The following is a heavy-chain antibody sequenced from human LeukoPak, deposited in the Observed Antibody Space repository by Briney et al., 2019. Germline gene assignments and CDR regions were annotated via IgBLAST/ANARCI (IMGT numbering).Heavy chain of an antibody. CDR1: GYTFSSYW. D-gene: IGHD2-15*01. Sequence: GGSLRLSCAASGYTFSSYWMSWVRQAPGKGLEWVANIKQDGSEKFYVDSVKGRFTISRDNAKNSLYLQMNSLRAEDTAVYYCARDLRVVEARDYWGQGTLVTVSS. V-gene: IGHV3-7*01. CDR2: IKQDGSEK. CDR3: ARDLRVVEARDY. J-gene: IGHJ4*02.